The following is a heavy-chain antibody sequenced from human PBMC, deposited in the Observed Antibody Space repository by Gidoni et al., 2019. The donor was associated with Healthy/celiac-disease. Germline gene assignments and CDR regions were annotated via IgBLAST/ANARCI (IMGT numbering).Heavy chain of an antibody. V-gene: IGHV3-30*18. J-gene: IGHJ4*02. CDR2: IAYDGSNK. CDR1: VFTFRSYG. CDR3: AKDLSRGDGGYSYGFDY. Sequence: QVQLVESGGRVVQPGRSLRLPCAAYVFTFRSYGMHWVRQAPGKGRELVAVIAYDGSNKYYEDSVKGRFTIARDNSKNTLYLQMNSLRAEDTAVYYCAKDLSRGDGGYSYGFDYWGQGTLVTVSS. D-gene: IGHD5-18*01.